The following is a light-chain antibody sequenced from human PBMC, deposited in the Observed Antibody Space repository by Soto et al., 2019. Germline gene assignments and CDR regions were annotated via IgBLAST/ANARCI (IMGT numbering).Light chain of an antibody. J-gene: IGKJ5*01. V-gene: IGKV3D-20*01. CDR2: DAS. CDR3: QQYGSSPIT. CDR1: QSVSSSY. Sequence: EIVMTQSPATLSLSPVERATLSFGASQSVSSSYLAWYQQKPGLAPRLLIYDASSRATGIPDRFSGSGSGTDFTLTISRLEPEDFAVYYCQQYGSSPITFGQGTRLEIK.